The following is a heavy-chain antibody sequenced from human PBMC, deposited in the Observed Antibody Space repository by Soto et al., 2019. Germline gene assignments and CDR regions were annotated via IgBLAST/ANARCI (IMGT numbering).Heavy chain of an antibody. Sequence: EVQLVETGGGLIQPGGSLRLSCAASGFTVSSNYMSWVRQAPGKGLEWVSVIYSGGSTYYADSVKGRFTISRDNSKNTLYLQMNSLRAEDTAVYYCAREARYSSSWEGTYWGQGTLVTVSS. J-gene: IGHJ4*02. V-gene: IGHV3-53*02. CDR2: IYSGGST. D-gene: IGHD6-13*01. CDR1: GFTVSSNY. CDR3: AREARYSSSWEGTY.